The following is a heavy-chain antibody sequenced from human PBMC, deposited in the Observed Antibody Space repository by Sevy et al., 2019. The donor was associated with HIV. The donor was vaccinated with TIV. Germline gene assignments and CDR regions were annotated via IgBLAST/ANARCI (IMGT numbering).Heavy chain of an antibody. CDR1: GYSISIGYF. J-gene: IGHJ4*02. V-gene: IGHV4-38-2*01. D-gene: IGHD3-22*01. CDR3: AREGSPPVDSRGYYHGPSSNFDY. Sequence: SETLPLTCVVSGYSISIGYFWGWIRQPPGKGLEWIGSIYHRGSTYYNPSLKSRVTISVDTSKNQFSLKLTSVTAADTAVYYCAREGSPPVDSRGYYHGPSSNFDYWGQGTLVTVSS. CDR2: IYHRGST.